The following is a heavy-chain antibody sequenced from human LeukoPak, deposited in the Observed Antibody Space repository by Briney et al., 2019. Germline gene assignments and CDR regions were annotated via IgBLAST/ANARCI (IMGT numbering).Heavy chain of an antibody. J-gene: IGHJ5*02. Sequence: PSGTLSLTCAVSGGSISSSNWWSWVRQPPGKGLEWIGEIYHSGSTNYNPSLKSRVTISVDKSKNQFSLKLSSVTAADTAVYYCARLAPPYITMVRGVRLRNNNWFDPWGQGTLVTVSS. CDR2: IYHSGST. CDR1: GGSISSSNW. V-gene: IGHV4-4*02. CDR3: ARLAPPYITMVRGVRLRNNNWFDP. D-gene: IGHD3-10*01.